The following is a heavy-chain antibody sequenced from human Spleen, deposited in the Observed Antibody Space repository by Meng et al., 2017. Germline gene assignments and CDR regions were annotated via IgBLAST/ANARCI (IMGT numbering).Heavy chain of an antibody. CDR1: GASLSSRTYH. CDR2: INYSGTT. J-gene: IGHJ4*01. Sequence: QLQLQESGPGLVKPSEPLSLTCTVSGASLSSRTYHWGWIRQPPGKGLEWIGSINYSGTTYYHSSLKSRVTISVDTSKMQFSLRLTSVTAADTAVYYCARRAVRGDIDYWGHGTLVTVSS. D-gene: IGHD3-10*01. CDR3: ARRAVRGDIDY. V-gene: IGHV4-39*01.